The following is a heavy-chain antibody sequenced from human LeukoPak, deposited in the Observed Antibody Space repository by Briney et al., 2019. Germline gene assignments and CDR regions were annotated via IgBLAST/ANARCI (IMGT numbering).Heavy chain of an antibody. CDR1: GGTFSSYA. V-gene: IGHV1-69*01. Sequence: GSSVKVSCKASGGTFSSYAISWVRQAPGQGLEWMGGIIPIFGTANYAQKFQGRVTITADESTSTAYMELSSLRSEDTAVYYCASSPSGSYVTDAFDIWGQGTMVTVSS. CDR2: IIPIFGTA. D-gene: IGHD1-26*01. CDR3: ASSPSGSYVTDAFDI. J-gene: IGHJ3*02.